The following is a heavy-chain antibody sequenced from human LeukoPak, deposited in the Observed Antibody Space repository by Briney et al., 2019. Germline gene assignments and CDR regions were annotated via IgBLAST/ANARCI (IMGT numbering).Heavy chain of an antibody. Sequence: GGCLRLSCAASGVAFDSHGMHWVRPAPGKGVEWVAVIWYDGSNKDYADSVKGRFTISRDNSKNTLYLQMNSLRAEDTAVYYCARARNNYDRSGFSALDYWGQGTLVTVSS. V-gene: IGHV3-33*01. J-gene: IGHJ4*02. D-gene: IGHD3-22*01. CDR1: GVAFDSHG. CDR3: ARARNNYDRSGFSALDY. CDR2: IWYDGSNK.